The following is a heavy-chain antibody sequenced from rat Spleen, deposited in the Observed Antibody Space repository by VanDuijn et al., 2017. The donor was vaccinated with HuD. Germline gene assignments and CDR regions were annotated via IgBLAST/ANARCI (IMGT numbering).Heavy chain of an antibody. CDR2: IVFDSSGI. J-gene: IGHJ1*01. V-gene: IGHV5S10*01. CDR3: VTTYFGYGYFDF. D-gene: IGHD1-9*01. CDR1: GFTFSDYA. Sequence: EVQLVESGGGLVQSGNSLKLSCAASGFTFSDYAMAWVRQSPEKGLEWVATIVFDSSGIYYRNSVKGRFTLSRDNTRNTLYLQMDSLKSEDTATYYCVTTYFGYGYFDFWGPGTMVTVSS.